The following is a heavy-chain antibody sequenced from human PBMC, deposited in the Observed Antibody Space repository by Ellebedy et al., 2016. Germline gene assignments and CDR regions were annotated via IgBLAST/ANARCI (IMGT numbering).Heavy chain of an antibody. V-gene: IGHV1-18*01. CDR3: ARVWGYYDSSGSLPDY. CDR1: GGTFSSYA. D-gene: IGHD3-22*01. CDR2: ISAYNGNT. Sequence: ASVKVSCXASGGTFSSYAISWVRQAPGQGLEWMGWISAYNGNTNYAQKLQGRVTMTTDTSTSTAYMELRSLRSDDTAVYYCARVWGYYDSSGSLPDYWGQGTLVTVSS. J-gene: IGHJ4*02.